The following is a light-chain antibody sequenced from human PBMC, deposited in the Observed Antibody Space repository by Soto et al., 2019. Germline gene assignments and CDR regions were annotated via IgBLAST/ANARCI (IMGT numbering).Light chain of an antibody. CDR3: QKYGRSPTWT. CDR1: QSFSSSY. Sequence: EIVMTQSPAILSVSPGERATLSCRAIQSFSSSYLAWYQQKPRQAPRLLIYGASSRATGIPDRFSGSGSGTDFTLTISRLEPEDFAVYYCQKYGRSPTWTFGQGTKVDIK. V-gene: IGKV3-20*01. CDR2: GAS. J-gene: IGKJ1*01.